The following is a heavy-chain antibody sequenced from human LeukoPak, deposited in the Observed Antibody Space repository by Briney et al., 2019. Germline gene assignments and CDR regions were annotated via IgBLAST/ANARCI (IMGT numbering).Heavy chain of an antibody. J-gene: IGHJ4*02. Sequence: GGSLRLSCAASGFTFDDYAMHWGRQAPGKGLEWVSGISWNSGSISYADSVKGRFTIPRDNAKDSLYLQMNSLRAEDTALYYCAKDERTVTTFMSRWGQGTLVTVSS. CDR3: AKDERTVTTFMSR. CDR1: GFTFDDYA. CDR2: ISWNSGSI. V-gene: IGHV3-9*01. D-gene: IGHD4-11*01.